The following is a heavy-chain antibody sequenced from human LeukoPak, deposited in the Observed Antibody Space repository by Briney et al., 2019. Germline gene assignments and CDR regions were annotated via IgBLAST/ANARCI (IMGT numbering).Heavy chain of an antibody. V-gene: IGHV3-23*01. CDR1: GFTFSAYA. CDR2: VNGGGSYT. D-gene: IGHD3-22*01. Sequence: GGSLRLSCAASGFTFSAYAMSWVRQAPGKGLEWVSVVNGGGSYTYYADSVKGRFTISRDNSKNTLYLQMNSLRAEDTAVYYCAKVNYYDSSGYFDWFDPWGQGALVTVSS. J-gene: IGHJ5*02. CDR3: AKVNYYDSSGYFDWFDP.